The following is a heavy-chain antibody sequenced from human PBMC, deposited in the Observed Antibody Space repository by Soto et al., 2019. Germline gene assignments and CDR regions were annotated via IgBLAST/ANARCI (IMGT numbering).Heavy chain of an antibody. Sequence: ASVKVSCKPSGYPFTDLYIHWVRQAPGLGLEWMGWIDPRSGASRKTQRFQGRFTMTRDTSTNTVYMELSSLRSDDTAVYFCARDNYGTLDYWGQGTLVTVSS. J-gene: IGHJ4*02. CDR3: ARDNYGTLDY. CDR1: GYPFTDLY. V-gene: IGHV1-2*02. D-gene: IGHD3-10*01. CDR2: IDPRSGAS.